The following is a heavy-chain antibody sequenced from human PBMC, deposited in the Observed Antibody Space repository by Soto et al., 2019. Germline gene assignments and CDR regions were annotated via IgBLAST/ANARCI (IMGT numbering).Heavy chain of an antibody. J-gene: IGHJ4*02. V-gene: IGHV3-11*01. D-gene: IGHD6-6*01. Sequence: GGSLRLSCAASGFTFSDYSMSWIRQAPGKGLEWLAFIDSRGRTLSYADSVKGRFTISRDNAKNSLYLQMHSLRVDDTAVYYCARQAARNYIDSWGQGDVVTVSS. CDR2: IDSRGRTL. CDR3: ARQAARNYIDS. CDR1: GFTFSDYS.